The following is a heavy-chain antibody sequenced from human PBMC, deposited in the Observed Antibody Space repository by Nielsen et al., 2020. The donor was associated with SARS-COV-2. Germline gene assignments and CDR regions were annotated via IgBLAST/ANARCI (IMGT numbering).Heavy chain of an antibody. D-gene: IGHD2-2*01. J-gene: IGHJ3*02. Sequence: ASVKVSCKASGYTFTSYGISWVRQAPGQGLEWMGWISAYNGNTNYAQKLQGRVTMTTDTSTSTAYMELRSLRSDDTAVYYCAAPYCSSTSCYDAFDIWGQGTMVTVSS. CDR1: GYTFTSYG. CDR3: AAPYCSSTSCYDAFDI. V-gene: IGHV1-18*01. CDR2: ISAYNGNT.